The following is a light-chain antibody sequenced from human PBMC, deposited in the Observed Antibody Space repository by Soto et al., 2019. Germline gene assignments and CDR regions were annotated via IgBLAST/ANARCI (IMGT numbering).Light chain of an antibody. V-gene: IGKV1-5*03. CDR3: QQYNSIPLT. CDR2: KAS. CDR1: QSISSW. J-gene: IGKJ4*01. Sequence: DIQMTQSPSTLSASVGDRVTITCRASQSISSWLAWYQQKPGKAPKLLIYKASTLESGVPSRFSGSGSGTEFTLTISSLQSDDFATYSCQQYNSIPLTFGGGTKVEIK.